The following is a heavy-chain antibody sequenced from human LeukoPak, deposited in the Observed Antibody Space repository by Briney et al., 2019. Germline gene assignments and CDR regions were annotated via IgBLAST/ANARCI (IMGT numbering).Heavy chain of an antibody. J-gene: IGHJ3*02. CDR2: ISAYNGNT. CDR3: ARQSFGSGSRDDALDI. D-gene: IGHD3-10*01. CDR1: GYTFTNYG. Sequence: ASVKVSCKASGYTFTNYGISWVRQAPGQGLEWMGWISAYNGNTNYAQKLQGRVTMTTDTSTSTAYMEVRSLRSDDTAMYYCARQSFGSGSRDDALDIWGQGTVLTVSS. V-gene: IGHV1-18*01.